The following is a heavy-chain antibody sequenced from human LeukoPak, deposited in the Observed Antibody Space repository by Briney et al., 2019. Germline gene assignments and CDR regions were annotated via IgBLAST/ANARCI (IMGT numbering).Heavy chain of an antibody. D-gene: IGHD1-7*01. J-gene: IGHJ6*03. CDR1: VGSFSNYY. CDR2: INGSGRI. Sequence: PSETLSLTCAVSVGSFSNYYWSWIRQPPGKGLEWIGEINGSGRINYNPSLMSRVTVSVATSKNQFSLRLTSVTATDTAVYYCARRWNYGRNYYIDVWGNGATVSVSS. V-gene: IGHV4-34*01. CDR3: ARRWNYGRNYYIDV.